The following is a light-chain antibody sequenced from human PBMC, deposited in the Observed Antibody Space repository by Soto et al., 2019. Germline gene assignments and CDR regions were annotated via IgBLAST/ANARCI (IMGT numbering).Light chain of an antibody. J-gene: IGKJ3*01. V-gene: IGKV3D-15*01. Sequence: EIVMTQSPATLSVSPGERVTLSCRASQFISNSLAWYQQRPGQPPGLLIYGASTRATGVPDRFSASGSGTEFTLPITRLETEDFAVYYCHYHDSSPEFAFGPGTKVDIK. CDR2: GAS. CDR3: HYHDSSPEFA. CDR1: QFISNS.